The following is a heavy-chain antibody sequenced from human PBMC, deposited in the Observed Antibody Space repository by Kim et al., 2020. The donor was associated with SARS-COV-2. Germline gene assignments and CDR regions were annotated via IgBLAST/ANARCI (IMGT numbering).Heavy chain of an antibody. Sequence: SETLSLTCTVSGGSISSYYWSWIRQPPGKGLEWIGYIYYSGSTNYNPSLKSRVTISVDTSKNQFSLKLSSVTAADTAVYYCARALYSSSWYLRGGGSWFDPWGQGTLVTVSS. V-gene: IGHV4-59*01. CDR1: GGSISSYY. CDR2: IYYSGST. CDR3: ARALYSSSWYLRGGGSWFDP. J-gene: IGHJ5*02. D-gene: IGHD6-13*01.